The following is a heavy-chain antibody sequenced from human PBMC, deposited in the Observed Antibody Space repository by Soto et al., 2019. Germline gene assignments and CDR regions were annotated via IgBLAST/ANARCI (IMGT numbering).Heavy chain of an antibody. J-gene: IGHJ4*02. Sequence: SETLSLTCIVSGRSISPFYWSWIRQPPGKGLEWIGSIYYSGTTNYNPSLKSRVTISVDTSKNHFSLRLTSVTAADTAVYYCAAVGGYYGDYPNFDYWGRGTLVTVSS. CDR2: IYYSGTT. D-gene: IGHD4-17*01. V-gene: IGHV4-59*01. CDR3: AAVGGYYGDYPNFDY. CDR1: GRSISPFY.